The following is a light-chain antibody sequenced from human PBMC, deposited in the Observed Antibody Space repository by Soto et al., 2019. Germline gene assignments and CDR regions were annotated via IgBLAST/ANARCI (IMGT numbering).Light chain of an antibody. CDR3: QPYNNWPLT. CDR1: QSVSSD. V-gene: IGKV3D-15*01. CDR2: GAS. Sequence: EIVLTQSPGTLSLSPGERATLSCRASQSVSSDSLAWYQQKPGQAPRLLIYGASSRAAGIPDRFSGSRSGAEFTLTINSLQSEDFAVYYCQPYNNWPLTFGGGTKVDIK. J-gene: IGKJ4*01.